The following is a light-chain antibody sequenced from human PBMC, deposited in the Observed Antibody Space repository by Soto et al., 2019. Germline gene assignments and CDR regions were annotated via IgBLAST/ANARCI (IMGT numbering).Light chain of an antibody. J-gene: IGKJ1*01. V-gene: IGKV3-20*01. Sequence: EIVLTQSPGTLSSSPGERATLSCRASQSLSTTYLAWYQKKPGQAPRLLIDGASNRATGTPDRFSGSGSGTDFTLTISRLEPEDFAVYYCQQYVSPPWTFGQGTKVEIK. CDR2: GAS. CDR3: QQYVSPPWT. CDR1: QSLSTTY.